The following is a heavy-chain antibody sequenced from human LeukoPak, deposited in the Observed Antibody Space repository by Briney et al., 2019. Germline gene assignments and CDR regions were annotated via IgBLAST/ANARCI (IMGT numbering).Heavy chain of an antibody. CDR3: AKEPATRWLATFDY. D-gene: IGHD6-19*01. Sequence: GGSLRLSCAASGFTFSSYSMNWVRQAPGKGLEWVSSISSSSSYIYYADSVKGRFTTSRDNSKNTLYLQMNSLRAEDTAVYYCAKEPATRWLATFDYWGQGTLVTVSS. J-gene: IGHJ4*02. CDR2: ISSSSSYI. CDR1: GFTFSSYS. V-gene: IGHV3-21*04.